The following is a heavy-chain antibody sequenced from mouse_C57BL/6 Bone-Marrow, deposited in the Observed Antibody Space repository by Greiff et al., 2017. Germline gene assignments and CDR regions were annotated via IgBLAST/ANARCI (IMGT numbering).Heavy chain of an antibody. CDR2: IYPRDGST. CDR3: ARDYYGSSWGAMDY. V-gene: IGHV1-85*01. Sequence: VQGVESGPELVKPGASVKLSCKASGYTFTSYDINWVKQRPGQGLEWIGWIYPRDGSTKYNEKFKGKATLTVDTSSSTAYMELHSLTSEDSAVYFCARDYYGSSWGAMDYWGQGTSVTVSS. D-gene: IGHD1-1*01. J-gene: IGHJ4*01. CDR1: GYTFTSYD.